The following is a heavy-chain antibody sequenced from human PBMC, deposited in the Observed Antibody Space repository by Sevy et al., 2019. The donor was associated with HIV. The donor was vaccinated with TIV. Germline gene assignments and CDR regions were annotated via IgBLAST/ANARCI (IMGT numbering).Heavy chain of an antibody. D-gene: IGHD1-7*01. Sequence: ASVKVSCKASGYTFTGDYLHWVRQAPGHELEWMGRVFPNSGGTNYAQKFQGRVTMTRDTSISTAYMELSRLRSDDTAVYYCARDGGGGTTNSGMDVWGQGTTVTVSS. J-gene: IGHJ6*01. CDR3: ARDGGGGTTNSGMDV. CDR2: VFPNSGGT. V-gene: IGHV1-2*06. CDR1: GYTFTGDY.